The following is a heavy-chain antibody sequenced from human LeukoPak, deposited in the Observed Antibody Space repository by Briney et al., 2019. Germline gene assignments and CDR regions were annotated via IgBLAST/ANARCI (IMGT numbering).Heavy chain of an antibody. J-gene: IGHJ6*03. V-gene: IGHV3-21*01. Sequence: PGGSLRLSCAASGFTFSSYSMNWVRQAPGKGLEWVSSISSSSRYIYYAESVKGRFTISRDNAKNSLYLQMNSLRAEDTAVYYCASLPRYYYYYMDVWGKGTTVTVSS. CDR2: ISSSSRYI. CDR1: GFTFSSYS. CDR3: ASLPRYYYYYMDV.